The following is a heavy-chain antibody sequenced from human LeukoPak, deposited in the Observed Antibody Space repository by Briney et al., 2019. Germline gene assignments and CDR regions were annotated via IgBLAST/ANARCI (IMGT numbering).Heavy chain of an antibody. CDR2: ISGTGGTT. D-gene: IGHD2-8*02. V-gene: IGHV3-23*01. J-gene: IGHJ4*02. Sequence: GGSLRLSCAASGFTLSNYSMSWVRQAPGKGLEWVSTISGTGGTTYYADSVKGRFTISRDNSKNTLFLQFNSLRADDTAVYYCAKVAFYVWWQPYDSWGQGTLVTVSS. CDR1: GFTLSNYS. CDR3: AKVAFYVWWQPYDS.